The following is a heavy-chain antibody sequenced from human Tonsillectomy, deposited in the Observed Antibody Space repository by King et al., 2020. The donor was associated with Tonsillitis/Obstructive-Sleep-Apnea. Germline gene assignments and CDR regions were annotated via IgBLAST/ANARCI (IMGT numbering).Heavy chain of an antibody. CDR1: GGSFSGYY. J-gene: IGHJ6*03. D-gene: IGHD6-6*01. CDR3: ARESSSSQRTPPHYYYYMDV. Sequence: VQLQQWGAGLLKPSETLSLTCAVYGGSFSGYYWSWIRQPPGKGLEWIGEINHSGSTNYNPSLKSRVTISVDTSKNQFSLKLSSVTAADTAVYYCARESSSSQRTPPHYYYYMDVWGKGTTVTVSS. CDR2: INHSGST. V-gene: IGHV4-34*01.